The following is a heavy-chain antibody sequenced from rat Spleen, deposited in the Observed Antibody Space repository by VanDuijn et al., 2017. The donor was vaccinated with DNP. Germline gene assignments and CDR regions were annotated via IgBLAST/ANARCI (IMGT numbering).Heavy chain of an antibody. CDR1: GFTFGNFP. D-gene: IGHD1-1*01. CDR2: ISTGGGNI. CDR3: TSLLLKWSFDY. V-gene: IGHV5-46*01. J-gene: IGHJ2*01. Sequence: EVQLVESRGGLVQPGRSMKLSCEASGFTFGNFPMAWVRQAPTKGLEWVATISTGGGNIYYQDSVKGRFTISRDNAKSTLYLQMDSLRSEDTATYYCTSLLLKWSFDYWGQGVMVTVSS.